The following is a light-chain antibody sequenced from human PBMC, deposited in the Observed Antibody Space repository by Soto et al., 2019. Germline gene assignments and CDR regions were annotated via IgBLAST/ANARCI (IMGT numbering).Light chain of an antibody. CDR2: DAS. Sequence: DIQMTQSPSTLSASVGDRVTITCRASQSISVWLAWYQQKAGKAPKLLIFDASSLKSGVPSRFSGSGSGTDFTLTISSLQPEDFATYYCQQYVTYPITVGQGTRLEI. CDR3: QQYVTYPIT. V-gene: IGKV1-5*01. CDR1: QSISVW. J-gene: IGKJ5*01.